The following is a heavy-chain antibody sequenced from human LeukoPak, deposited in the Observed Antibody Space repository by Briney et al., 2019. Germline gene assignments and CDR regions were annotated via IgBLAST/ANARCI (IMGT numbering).Heavy chain of an antibody. CDR1: GGSVSRSPYY. D-gene: IGHD3-3*01. J-gene: IGHJ4*02. V-gene: IGHV4-39*07. CDR3: ARGRNLRLRFLEWLSKISYYFDY. Sequence: SETLSLTCTVSGGSVSRSPYYWGWIRQPPGKGLEWIGEINHSGSTNYNPSLKSRVTISVDTSKNQFSLKLSSVTAADTAVYYCARGRNLRLRFLEWLSKISYYFDYWGQGTLVTVSS. CDR2: INHSGST.